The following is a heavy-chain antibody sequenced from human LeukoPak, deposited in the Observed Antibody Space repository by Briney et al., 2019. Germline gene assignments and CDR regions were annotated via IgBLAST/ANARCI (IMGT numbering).Heavy chain of an antibody. J-gene: IGHJ3*02. CDR3: AKDRIVGATALYAFDI. CDR1: GFTFSSYA. CDR2: ISGSGGST. D-gene: IGHD1-26*01. V-gene: IGHV3-23*01. Sequence: PGGSLRLSCAASGFTFSSYAMSWVRQAPGKRLEWVSAISGSGGSTYYADSVKGRFTISRDNSKNTLYLQMNSLRAEDTAVYYCAKDRIVGATALYAFDIWGQGTMVTVSS.